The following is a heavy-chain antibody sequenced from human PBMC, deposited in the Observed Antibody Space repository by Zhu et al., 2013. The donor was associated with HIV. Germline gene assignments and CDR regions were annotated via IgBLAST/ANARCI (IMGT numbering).Heavy chain of an antibody. CDR2: INPSGGST. CDR3: ARGRRRYFDSSGYSSFDY. D-gene: IGHD3-22*01. J-gene: IGHJ4*02. V-gene: IGHV1-46*01. CDR1: GYTFTSYY. Sequence: QVQLVQSGAEVKKPGASVKVSCKASGYTFTSYYMHWVRQASGQGLEWMGIINPSGGSTSYAQKFQGRVTMTRDTSTSTVYMELSSLRSDDTAVYYCARGRRRYFDSSGYSSFDYWGQGSLVTVSS.